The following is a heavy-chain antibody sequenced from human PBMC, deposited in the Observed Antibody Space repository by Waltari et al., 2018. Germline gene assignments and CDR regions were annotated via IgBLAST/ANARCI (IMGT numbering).Heavy chain of an antibody. D-gene: IGHD1-26*01. CDR2: TKNKRNGYTT. CDR1: GLTFSDHY. V-gene: IGHV3-72*01. Sequence: EVNLVESGGGLVQPGGSLSLSCAASGLTFSDHYMDWVRQAPGKGLEWVGRTKNKRNGYTTEYAASVRGRFTISRDESENSVYLQMNSLKTEDTAVYFCGRWTSGSPDVWGQGTLVTVSS. CDR3: GRWTSGSPDV. J-gene: IGHJ4*02.